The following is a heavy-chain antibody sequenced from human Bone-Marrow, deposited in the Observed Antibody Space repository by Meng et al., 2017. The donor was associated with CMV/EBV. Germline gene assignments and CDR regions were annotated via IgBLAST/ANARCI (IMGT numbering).Heavy chain of an antibody. V-gene: IGHV3-30*04. CDR2: ISYDGSNK. Sequence: GESLKISCADSGFTFSSYAMHCVRQAPGKGLEWVAVISYDGSNKYYADSVKGRFTISRDNSKNTLYLQMNSLRAEGTAVYYCAKEVLWGGYFSPFDYWGQGTLVTVSS. CDR3: AKEVLWGGYFSPFDY. J-gene: IGHJ4*02. CDR1: GFTFSSYA. D-gene: IGHD3-3*01.